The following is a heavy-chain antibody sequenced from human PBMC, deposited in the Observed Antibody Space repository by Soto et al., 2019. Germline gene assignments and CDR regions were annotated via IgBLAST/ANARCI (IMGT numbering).Heavy chain of an antibody. J-gene: IGHJ4*02. Sequence: QVQLQQSGPGLVRPSQTLSLTCTVSGGSITNGAYYWNWIRQHPGKGLEWTGYINYRGPTFYTPSLESRVFISVETPKYQFSLKLSPVTGADTAVYFCARDAPGDAPYWRQGTLVTVSS. CDR3: ARDAPGDAPY. CDR2: INYRGPT. CDR1: GGSITNGAYY. D-gene: IGHD2-2*01. V-gene: IGHV4-31*03.